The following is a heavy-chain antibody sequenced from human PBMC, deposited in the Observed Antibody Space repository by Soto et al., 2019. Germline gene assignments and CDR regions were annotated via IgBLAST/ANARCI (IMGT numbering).Heavy chain of an antibody. CDR2: IGTNGADK. Sequence: EVQLLESGGGLVQPGGSLRLSCAASGITFSTYAMSWVRRAPGKGLEWVSTIGTNGADKQYADFVKGRFTVSRDRSDGTLSLQMNSLRAEDTAVYYCAADYLRHNSLNGYYYSYGMDVWGQGTTVTVSS. CDR1: GITFSTYA. CDR3: AADYLRHNSLNGYYYSYGMDV. V-gene: IGHV3-23*01. D-gene: IGHD4-17*01. J-gene: IGHJ6*02.